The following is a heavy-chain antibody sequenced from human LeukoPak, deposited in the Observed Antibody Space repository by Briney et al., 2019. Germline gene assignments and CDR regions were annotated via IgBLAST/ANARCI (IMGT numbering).Heavy chain of an antibody. Sequence: SVKVSCKASGGTFSSYAISWVRQAPGQGLEWMGGIIPIFGTANNAQKFLGRVTITADESTSTAYMELSSLRSEDTAVYYCASSYYDSSGYYYSLDYWGQGTLVTVSS. CDR2: IIPIFGTA. CDR1: GGTFSSYA. J-gene: IGHJ4*02. D-gene: IGHD3-22*01. CDR3: ASSYYDSSGYYYSLDY. V-gene: IGHV1-69*13.